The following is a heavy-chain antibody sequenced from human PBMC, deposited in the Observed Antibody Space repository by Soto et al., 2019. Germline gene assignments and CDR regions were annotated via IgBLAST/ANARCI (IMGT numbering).Heavy chain of an antibody. D-gene: IGHD5-12*01. V-gene: IGHV3-73*02. J-gene: IGHJ6*02. CDR2: IRSKANSYAT. CDR3: TLEGGGYDYYYYGMDV. CDR1: GFTFSGSA. Sequence: EVQLVESGGGLVQPGGSLKLSCAASGFTFSGSAMHWVRQASGKGLEWVGRIRSKANSYATAYAASVKGRFTISRDDSKNTAYLQMNSLKTEDTAVYYCTLEGGGYDYYYYGMDVWGQGTTVTVSS.